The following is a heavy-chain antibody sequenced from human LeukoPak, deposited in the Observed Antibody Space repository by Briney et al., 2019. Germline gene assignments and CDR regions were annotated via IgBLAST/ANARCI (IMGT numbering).Heavy chain of an antibody. D-gene: IGHD3-9*01. CDR2: IYTSGST. V-gene: IGHV4-61*02. CDR1: GGSISSGSYY. J-gene: IGHJ5*02. CDR3: ARLTGYSSESWFDP. Sequence: PSETLSLTCTVSGGSISSGSYYWSWIWQPAGKGLEWIGRIYTSGSTNYKSSLKSRVTISVDTSKNQFSLKLSSVTAADTAVFYCARLTGYSSESWFDPWGQGTLVTVSS.